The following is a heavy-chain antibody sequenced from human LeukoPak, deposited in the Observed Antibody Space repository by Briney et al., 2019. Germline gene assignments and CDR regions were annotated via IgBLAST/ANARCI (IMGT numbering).Heavy chain of an antibody. CDR1: GFTFSSYA. CDR3: AKHSGSYLYYFDY. V-gene: IGHV3-23*01. CDR2: ISGSGGST. D-gene: IGHD1-26*01. Sequence: GASLRLSCAASGFTFSSYAMSWVRQAPGRGLEWFSAISGSGGSTYYADSVKGRFTISRDNSKNTLYLQMNSLRAEDTAVYYCAKHSGSYLYYFDYWGQGTLVTVSS. J-gene: IGHJ4*02.